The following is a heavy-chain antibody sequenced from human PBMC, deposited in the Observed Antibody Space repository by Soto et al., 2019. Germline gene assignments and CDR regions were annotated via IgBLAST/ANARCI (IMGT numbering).Heavy chain of an antibody. CDR1: GGSISSGGYS. D-gene: IGHD4-17*01. V-gene: IGHV4-30-2*01. CDR2: IYHSGST. J-gene: IGHJ4*02. Sequence: SETLSLTCAVSGGSISSGGYSWSWIRQPPGKGLEWIGYIYHSGSTYYNPSLKSRVTISVDRSKNQFSLKLSSVTAADTAVYYCARGVDYGGNSAYFDYWGQGTLVTVS. CDR3: ARGVDYGGNSAYFDY.